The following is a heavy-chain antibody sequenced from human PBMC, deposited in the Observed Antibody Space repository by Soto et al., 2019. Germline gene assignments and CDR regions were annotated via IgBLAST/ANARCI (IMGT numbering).Heavy chain of an antibody. V-gene: IGHV3-15*01. D-gene: IGHD3-22*01. CDR2: IKSKTDGGTT. J-gene: IGHJ6*02. CDR1: GFTFSNAW. Sequence: EVQLVESGGGLVKPGGSLRLSCAASGFTFSNAWMSWVRQAPGKGLEWVGRIKSKTDGGTTDYAAPVEGRFTISRDDSKNRLYIQMNSLKTEGTDVYYCTTAPRYYYDSSGYFYYYYGMDVWGQGTTGTVSS. CDR3: TTAPRYYYDSSGYFYYYYGMDV.